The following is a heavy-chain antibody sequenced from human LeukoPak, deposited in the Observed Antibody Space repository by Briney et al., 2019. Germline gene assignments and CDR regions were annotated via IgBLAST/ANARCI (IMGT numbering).Heavy chain of an antibody. D-gene: IGHD1-26*01. CDR2: ISYDGSNK. CDR3: ARSPIVGATYFDY. J-gene: IGHJ4*02. CDR1: GFTFSSYA. V-gene: IGHV3-30*04. Sequence: GRSLRLSCAASGFTFSSYAMHWVRQAPGKGLEWVAGISYDGSNKYYADSVKGRFTISRDNSKNTLYLQMNSRRAVDTAVYYCARSPIVGATYFDYWGQGTLVTVSS.